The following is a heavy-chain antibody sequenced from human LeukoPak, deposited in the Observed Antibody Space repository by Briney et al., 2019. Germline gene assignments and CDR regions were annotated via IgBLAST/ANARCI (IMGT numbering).Heavy chain of an antibody. CDR2: ISSSGSTI. J-gene: IGHJ4*02. CDR1: GFTFSSYE. CDR3: ARERRPLSSGWYDDY. V-gene: IGHV3-48*03. D-gene: IGHD6-19*01. Sequence: PGGSLRLSCAASGFTFSSYEMNWVRQAPGKGLEWVSYISSSGSTIYYADSVRGRFTISRDSAKNSLYLQMNSLRAEDTAVYYCARERRPLSSGWYDDYWGQGTLVTVSS.